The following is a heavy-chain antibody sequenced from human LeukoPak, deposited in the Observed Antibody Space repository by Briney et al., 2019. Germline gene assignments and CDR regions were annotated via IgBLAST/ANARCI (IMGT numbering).Heavy chain of an antibody. J-gene: IGHJ4*02. V-gene: IGHV3-23*01. CDR1: GFTFTDYA. CDR2: LTASGGST. CDR3: AKMAEAYYYGAGRHFDS. D-gene: IGHD3-10*01. Sequence: GGSLRLSCAASGFTFTDYAMAWVRQAPGKGLQWVSTLTASGGSTYYADSVRGRFTISRDNSKNTLYLQMNSLSTEDTAVYSCAKMAEAYYYGAGRHFDSWGQGTLVTVSS.